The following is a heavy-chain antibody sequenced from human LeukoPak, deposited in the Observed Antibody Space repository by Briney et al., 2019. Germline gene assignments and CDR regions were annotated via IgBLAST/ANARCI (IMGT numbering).Heavy chain of an antibody. CDR2: IRYDGSNK. V-gene: IGHV3-30*02. CDR1: GFTFSSYG. Sequence: GGSLRLSCAASGFTFSSYGMHWVRQAPGKGLEWVAFIRYDGSNKYYADSVKGRFTVSRDNSKNTLYLQMNSLRAEDTAVYYCARGRGSMIVVVNDAFDIWGQGTMVTVSS. D-gene: IGHD3-22*01. CDR3: ARGRGSMIVVVNDAFDI. J-gene: IGHJ3*02.